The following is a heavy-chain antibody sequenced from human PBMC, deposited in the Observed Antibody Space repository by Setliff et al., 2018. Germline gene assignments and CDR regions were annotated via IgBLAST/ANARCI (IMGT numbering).Heavy chain of an antibody. CDR3: ARDRRNIVVAVVNAAFDI. V-gene: IGHV1-18*01. CDR2: ISAYNGDT. D-gene: IGHD2-15*01. J-gene: IGHJ3*02. CDR1: SYTFSSYG. Sequence: ASVKVSCKASSYTFSSYGISWVRQAPGQGLEWMGWISAYNGDTNYAQNLQGRVTMTTGTSTSTAYMELRSLRSDDTAAYYCARDRRNIVVAVVNAAFDIWGQGTMVTVSS.